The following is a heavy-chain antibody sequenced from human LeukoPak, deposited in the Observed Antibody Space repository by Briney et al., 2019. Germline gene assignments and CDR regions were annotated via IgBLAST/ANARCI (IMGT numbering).Heavy chain of an antibody. CDR3: ARDSIGPATIPAYYFDY. D-gene: IGHD2-2*02. J-gene: IGHJ4*02. CDR2: IWYDGTNQ. CDR1: GFTFSDYG. V-gene: IGHV3-33*01. Sequence: GGSLRLSCTASGFTFSDYGMHWVRQAPGKRLEWVAVIWYDGTNQYYADSAEGRFTISRDNSKNTLYLQMNSLRAEDTAVYYCARDSIGPATIPAYYFDYWGQGTLVTVSS.